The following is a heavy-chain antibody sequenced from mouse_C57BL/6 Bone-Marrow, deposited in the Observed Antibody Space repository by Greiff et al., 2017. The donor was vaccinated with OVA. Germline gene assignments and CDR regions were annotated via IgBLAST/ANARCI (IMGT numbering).Heavy chain of an antibody. CDR2: ISDGGSYT. J-gene: IGHJ3*01. CDR3: ARDLIYYDYPFAY. D-gene: IGHD2-4*01. CDR1: GFTFSSYA. V-gene: IGHV5-4*01. Sequence: EVKLVESGGGLVKPGGSLKLSCAASGFTFSSYAMSWVRQTPEKRLEWVATISDGGSYTYYPDNVKGRFTISRDNAKNNLYLQMSHLKSEDTAMYYCARDLIYYDYPFAYWGQGTLVTVSA.